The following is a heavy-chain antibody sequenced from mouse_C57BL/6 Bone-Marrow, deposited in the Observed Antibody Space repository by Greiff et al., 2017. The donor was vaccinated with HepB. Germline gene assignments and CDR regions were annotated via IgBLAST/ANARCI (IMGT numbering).Heavy chain of an antibody. J-gene: IGHJ2*01. CDR2: INPYNGGT. Sequence: EVQLQQSGPVLVKPGASVKMSCKASGYTFTDYYMNWVKQSHGKSLEWIGVINPYNGGTSYNQKFKGKATLTVDKSSSTAYMELNSLTSEDSAVYYCAREGYGSSYGYWGQGTTLTVSS. CDR3: AREGYGSSYGY. CDR1: GYTFTDYY. D-gene: IGHD1-1*01. V-gene: IGHV1-19*01.